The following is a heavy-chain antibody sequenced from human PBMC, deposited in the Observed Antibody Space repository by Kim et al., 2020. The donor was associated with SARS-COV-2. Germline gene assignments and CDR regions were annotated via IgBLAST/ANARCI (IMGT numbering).Heavy chain of an antibody. J-gene: IGHJ4*02. Sequence: TSSAASAKRRFTLSREKSKNTQYLQRNSRMAEDTAVYYCAKDRGGGVLDYWGQGTLVTVSS. V-gene: IGHV3-23*01. CDR3: AKDRGGGVLDY. D-gene: IGHD3-16*01. CDR2: T.